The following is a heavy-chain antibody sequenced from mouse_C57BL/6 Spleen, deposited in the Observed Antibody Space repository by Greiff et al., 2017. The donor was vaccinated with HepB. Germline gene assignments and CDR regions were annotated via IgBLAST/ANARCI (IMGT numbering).Heavy chain of an antibody. V-gene: IGHV1-82*01. CDR1: GYAFSSSW. Sequence: QVQLQQSGPELVKPGASVKISCKASGYAFSSSWMNWVKQRPGKGLEWIGRIYPGDGDTNYNGKFKGKATLTADKSSSTAYMQLSSLTSEDSAVYFCARAYYYGSSYGWFAYWGQGTLVTVSA. CDR2: IYPGDGDT. CDR3: ARAYYYGSSYGWFAY. J-gene: IGHJ3*01. D-gene: IGHD1-1*01.